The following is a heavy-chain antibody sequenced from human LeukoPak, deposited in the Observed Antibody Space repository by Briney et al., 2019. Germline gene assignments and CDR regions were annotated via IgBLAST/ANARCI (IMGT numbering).Heavy chain of an antibody. CDR3: ARDGPNYGGNSGAFDY. J-gene: IGHJ4*02. V-gene: IGHV3-64*01. CDR1: GFTFSSFE. Sequence: PGGSLRLSCAASGFTFSSFEMNWVRQAPGKGLEYVSAISSNGGSTYYANSVKGRFTISRDNSKNTLYLQMGSLRAEDMAVYYCARDGPNYGGNSGAFDYWGQGTLVTVSS. CDR2: ISSNGGST. D-gene: IGHD4-23*01.